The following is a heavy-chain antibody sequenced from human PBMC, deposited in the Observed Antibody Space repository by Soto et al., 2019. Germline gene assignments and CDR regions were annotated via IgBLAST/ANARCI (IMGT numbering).Heavy chain of an antibody. CDR3: ARDKGERVFNY. V-gene: IGHV1-69*01. D-gene: IGHD3-16*01. J-gene: IGHJ4*02. CDR1: GGTFSSYA. CDR2: IIPIFGTA. Sequence: QVQLVQSGAEVKKPGSSVKVSCQASGGTFSSYAIRWVRQAPGQGLEWMGGIIPIFGTANYAQKFQGRVKITADETTSTAYMELSSRSAEDTAVYYCARDKGERVFNYWGQGTLVTVSS.